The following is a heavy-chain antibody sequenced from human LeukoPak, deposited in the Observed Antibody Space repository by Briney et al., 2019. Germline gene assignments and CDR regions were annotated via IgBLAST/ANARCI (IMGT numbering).Heavy chain of an antibody. J-gene: IGHJ4*02. CDR2: IIPILGIA. CDR3: ARAVGATPIDY. CDR1: GGTFSSYT. D-gene: IGHD1-26*01. V-gene: IGHV1-69*02. Sequence: SVKVSCKASGGTFSSYTISWVRQAPGQGLEWMGRIIPILGIANYAQKFQGRVTITADRSTSTAYMELSSLRSEDTAVYYCARAVGATPIDYWGQGTLVTVSS.